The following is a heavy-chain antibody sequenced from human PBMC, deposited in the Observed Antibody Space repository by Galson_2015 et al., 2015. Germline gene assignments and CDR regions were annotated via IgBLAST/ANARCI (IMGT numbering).Heavy chain of an antibody. CDR3: AREGSGIAAEIHYYYGMDV. D-gene: IGHD6-13*01. Sequence: SLRLSCAASGFTFSSYWMSWVRQAPGKGLEWVANIKQDGSEKYYVDSVKGRSTISRDNAKNSLYLQMNSLRAEDTAVYYYAREGSGIAAEIHYYYGMDVWGQGNPGHRLL. CDR2: IKQDGSEK. J-gene: IGHJ6*02. CDR1: GFTFSSYW. V-gene: IGHV3-7*03.